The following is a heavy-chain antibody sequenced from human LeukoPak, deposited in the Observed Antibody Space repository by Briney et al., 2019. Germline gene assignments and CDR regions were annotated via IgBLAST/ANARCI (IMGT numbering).Heavy chain of an antibody. V-gene: IGHV3-11*05. D-gene: IGHD3-22*01. CDR3: AAESIYYDSSGYYSR. J-gene: IGHJ4*02. Sequence: NPGGSLRLSCAASGFTFSDYYMSWIRQAPGKGLEWVSYISSSSSYTNYADSVKGRFTISRDNARNSLYLQMNSLRAEDTAVYYCAAESIYYDSSGYYSRWGQGTLVTVSS. CDR1: GFTFSDYY. CDR2: ISSSSSYT.